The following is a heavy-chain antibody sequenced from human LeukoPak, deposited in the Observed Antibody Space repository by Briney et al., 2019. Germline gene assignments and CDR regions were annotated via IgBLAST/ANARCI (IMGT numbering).Heavy chain of an antibody. D-gene: IGHD2-8*01. J-gene: IGHJ6*02. CDR1: GFTFKDYG. CDR3: TEHMRGTNTYSFFGFDV. CDR2: INWNGGGT. Sequence: PGRSLRLSCAATGFTFKDYGMHWVRQPPGKGLEWVASINWNGGGTDYADSVKGRFTIYRDNAKNSLYLNFSCLRPEDTALYYCTEHMRGTNTYSFFGFDVWGQGTTVTVSS. V-gene: IGHV3-9*01.